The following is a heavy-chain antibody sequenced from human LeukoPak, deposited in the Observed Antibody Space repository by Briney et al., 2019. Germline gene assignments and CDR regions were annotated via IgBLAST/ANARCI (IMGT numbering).Heavy chain of an antibody. D-gene: IGHD3-22*01. CDR1: EYTLTELS. CDR3: ATVSYYHDSSGYQGYFQH. J-gene: IGHJ1*01. Sequence: ASVKVSCKVSEYTLTELSMHWVRQAPGKGLEWMGGFDPEDGETIYAQKFQGRVTMTEDTSTDTAYMELSSLRSEDTAMYYCATVSYYHDSSGYQGYFQHWGQGTLVTVSS. CDR2: FDPEDGET. V-gene: IGHV1-24*01.